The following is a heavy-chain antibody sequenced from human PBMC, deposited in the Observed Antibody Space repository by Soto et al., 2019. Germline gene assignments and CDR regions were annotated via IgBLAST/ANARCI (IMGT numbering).Heavy chain of an antibody. CDR2: INPSGGST. V-gene: IGHV1-46*01. J-gene: IGHJ3*02. CDR3: ARVFAYYYDSSGPNHDAFDI. CDR1: GYALTSYY. D-gene: IGHD3-22*01. Sequence: SVEVSCKESGYALTSYYMQWVRQAPGQGLEWMGIINPSGGSTSYAQKFQGRVTMTRDTSTSTVYMELSSLRSEDTAVYYCARVFAYYYDSSGPNHDAFDIWGQGTMVTVS.